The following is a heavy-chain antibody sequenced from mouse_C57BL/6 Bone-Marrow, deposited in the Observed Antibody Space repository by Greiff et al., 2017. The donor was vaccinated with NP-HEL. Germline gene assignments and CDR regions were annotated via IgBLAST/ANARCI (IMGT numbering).Heavy chain of an antibody. CDR1: GYTFTSYW. Sequence: VQLQESGAELAKPGASVKLSCKASGYTFTSYWMHWVNQRPGQGLEWIGYINPSSGYTKYNQKLKDKATLTADKSSSTAYMQLSTLTYEDYAVYYCAITSYYSGSSWYFDFWGTGTTVTVSS. J-gene: IGHJ1*03. V-gene: IGHV1-7*01. D-gene: IGHD1-1*01. CDR3: AITSYYSGSSWYFDF. CDR2: INPSSGYT.